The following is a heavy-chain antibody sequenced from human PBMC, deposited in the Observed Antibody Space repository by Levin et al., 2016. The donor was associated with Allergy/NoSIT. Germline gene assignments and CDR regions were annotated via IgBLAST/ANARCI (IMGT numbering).Heavy chain of an antibody. V-gene: IGHV1-69*02. Sequence: SVKVSCKASGGTFSSYTISWVRQAPGQGLEWMGRIIPILGIANYAQKFQGRVTITADKSTSTAYMELSSLRSEDTAVYYCARTVTTEPGATQIDYWGQGTLVTVSS. CDR2: IIPILGIA. D-gene: IGHD4-17*01. CDR1: GGTFSSYT. J-gene: IGHJ4*02. CDR3: ARTVTTEPGATQIDY.